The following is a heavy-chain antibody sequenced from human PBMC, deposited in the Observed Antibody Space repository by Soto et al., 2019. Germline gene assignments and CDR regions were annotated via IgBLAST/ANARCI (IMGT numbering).Heavy chain of an antibody. CDR2: IWFDGSNV. CDR1: GFTFSGHG. CDR3: ARWTGMTPTGGLDY. V-gene: IGHV3-33*03. J-gene: IGHJ4*02. Sequence: QVQLMESGGGVVQPGRSLRLSCAASGFTFSGHGMHWVSQAPSKGLEWVGFIWFDGSNVDYIDSVKGRFTISRDNFRNMLYLQMSSLRAEDTSVYYCARWTGMTPTGGLDYWGQGTLVTVSS. D-gene: IGHD7-27*01.